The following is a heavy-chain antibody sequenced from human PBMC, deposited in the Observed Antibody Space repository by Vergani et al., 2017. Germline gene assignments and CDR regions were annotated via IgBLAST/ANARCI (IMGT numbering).Heavy chain of an antibody. J-gene: IGHJ6*02. CDR1: GYTLTELS. CDR2: FDPEDGET. V-gene: IGHV1-24*01. Sequence: QVQLVQSGAEVKKPGASVKVSCKVSGYTLTELSMHWVRQAPGKGLEWRGGFDPEDGETIYAQKFQGRVTMTEHTSTDTAYMELSSLRSEDTAVYYCATPRLRFSYYYYYGMDVWGQGTTVTVSS. D-gene: IGHD5-12*01. CDR3: ATPRLRFSYYYYYGMDV.